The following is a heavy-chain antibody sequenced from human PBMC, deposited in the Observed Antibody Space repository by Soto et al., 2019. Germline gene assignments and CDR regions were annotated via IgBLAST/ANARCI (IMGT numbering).Heavy chain of an antibody. CDR2: FDPEDGET. D-gene: IGHD2-2*01. CDR1: GYTLTELS. J-gene: IGHJ4*02. CDR3: ATGPFNCSSTSCYVPHFDY. Sequence: ASVKVSCKVSGYTLTELSMHWVRQAPGKGLEWMGGFDPEDGETIYAQKFQGRVTMTEDTSTDTAYKEQSSLRSEDTAVYYCATGPFNCSSTSCYVPHFDYWGQGTLVTVSS. V-gene: IGHV1-24*01.